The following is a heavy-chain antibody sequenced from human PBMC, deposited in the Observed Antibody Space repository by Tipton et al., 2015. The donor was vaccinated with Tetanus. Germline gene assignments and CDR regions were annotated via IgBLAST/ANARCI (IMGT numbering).Heavy chain of an antibody. V-gene: IGHV4-39*07. J-gene: IGHJ4*02. CDR3: ARGLRWTGYYFDY. D-gene: IGHD4-23*01. CDR1: GGSISSSSYY. CDR2: IYYSGST. Sequence: TLSLTCTVSGGSISSSSYYWGWIRQPPGKGLEWIGSIYYSGSTYYNPSLKSRVTISVDTSKNQFSLKLSSVTAADTAVYYCARGLRWTGYYFDYWGQGTLVTVSS.